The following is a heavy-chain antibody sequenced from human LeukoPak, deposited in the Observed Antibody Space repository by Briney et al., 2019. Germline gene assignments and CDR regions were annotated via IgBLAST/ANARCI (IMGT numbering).Heavy chain of an antibody. V-gene: IGHV3-23*01. D-gene: IGHD3-10*01. CDR1: GFTVSNNY. J-gene: IGHJ4*02. CDR2: ISGSGGST. CDR3: AKASRGYYYGSGSPIDY. Sequence: GGSLRLSCAASGFTVSNNYINWVRQAPGKGLEWVSAISGSGGSTYYADSVKGRFTISRDNSKNTLYLQMNSLRAEDTAVYYCAKASRGYYYGSGSPIDYWGQGTLVTVSP.